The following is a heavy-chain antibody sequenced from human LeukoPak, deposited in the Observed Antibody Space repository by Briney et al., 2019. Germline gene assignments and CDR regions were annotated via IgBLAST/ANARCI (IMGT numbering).Heavy chain of an antibody. CDR3: ARGLVGATLDY. V-gene: IGHV4-38-2*01. CDR1: GYSISSGYY. J-gene: IGHJ4*02. Sequence: KPSETLSLTCAVSGYSISSGYYWGWIRQPPGKGLEWIGSIYHSGSTYYNPSLKSRVTISVDTSKNQFSLKLSSVTAADTAVYYCARGLVGATLDYWGQGTLVTVSS. CDR2: IYHSGST. D-gene: IGHD1-26*01.